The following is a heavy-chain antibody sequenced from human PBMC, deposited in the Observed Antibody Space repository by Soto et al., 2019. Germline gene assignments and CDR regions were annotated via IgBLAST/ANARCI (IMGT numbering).Heavy chain of an antibody. CDR2: IREDGSEK. Sequence: EVQLVESGGGLVQPGGSLRLSCAASGFTFSYYWMSWVRQAPGRGLEWVANIREDGSEKYYVDSVKGRFTISRDNAKNSLYLQMNSLRAEDTAVYYCARLAARSDSGRVPHYGMDVWGQGTTVTVSS. CDR3: ARLAARSDSGRVPHYGMDV. V-gene: IGHV3-7*01. CDR1: GFTFSYYW. D-gene: IGHD3-22*01. J-gene: IGHJ6*02.